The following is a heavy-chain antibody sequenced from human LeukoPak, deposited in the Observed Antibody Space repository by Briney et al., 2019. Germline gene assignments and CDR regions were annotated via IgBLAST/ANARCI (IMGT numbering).Heavy chain of an antibody. Sequence: GASVKVSCKASVYTFTGYYMHWVRQAPGQGLEWMGWINPNSGGTNYAQKFQGRVTMTRDTSISTAYMELSRLRSDDTAVYYCARDLNYDILTGNFYYYYMDVWGKGTTVTVSS. J-gene: IGHJ6*03. V-gene: IGHV1-2*02. CDR2: INPNSGGT. CDR1: VYTFTGYY. D-gene: IGHD3-9*01. CDR3: ARDLNYDILTGNFYYYYMDV.